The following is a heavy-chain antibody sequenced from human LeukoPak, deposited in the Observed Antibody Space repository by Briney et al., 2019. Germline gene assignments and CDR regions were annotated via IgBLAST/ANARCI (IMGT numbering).Heavy chain of an antibody. V-gene: IGHV3-23*01. Sequence: GGPLRLSCAASGFTFSSYAMSWVRQAPGKGLEWVSAISGSGGSTYYADSVKGRFTISRDNSKNTLYLQMNSLRAEDTAVYYCAKEAGYSSGWYSSRYFDYWGQGTLVTVSS. D-gene: IGHD6-19*01. J-gene: IGHJ4*02. CDR1: GFTFSSYA. CDR2: ISGSGGST. CDR3: AKEAGYSSGWYSSRYFDY.